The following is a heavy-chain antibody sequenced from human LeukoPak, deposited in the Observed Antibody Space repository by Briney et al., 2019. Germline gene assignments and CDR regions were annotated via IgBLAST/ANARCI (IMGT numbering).Heavy chain of an antibody. V-gene: IGHV4-34*01. D-gene: IGHD2-2*01. CDR2: INHSGST. Sequence: SETLSLTCAVYGGSFSGYYWSWIRQPPGKGLEWIGEINHSGSTNYNPSLKSRVTISVDTSKNQFSLKLSSVTAADTAVYYCAREGYQLLCSRLGFWFDPWGQGTLVTVSS. CDR3: AREGYQLLCSRLGFWFDP. CDR1: GGSFSGYY. J-gene: IGHJ5*02.